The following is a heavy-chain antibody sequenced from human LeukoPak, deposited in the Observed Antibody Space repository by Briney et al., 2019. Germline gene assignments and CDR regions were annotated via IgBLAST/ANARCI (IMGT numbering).Heavy chain of an antibody. Sequence: PGGSLRLSCAASGFTFSSYAMHWVRQAPGKGLEWVAVISYDGSNKYYADSVKGRFTISRDNSKNTLYLQMNSLRAEDTAVYYCARGSYGDYVEDYWGQGTLVTVSS. V-gene: IGHV3-30*01. J-gene: IGHJ4*02. D-gene: IGHD4-17*01. CDR2: ISYDGSNK. CDR3: ARGSYGDYVEDY. CDR1: GFTFSSYA.